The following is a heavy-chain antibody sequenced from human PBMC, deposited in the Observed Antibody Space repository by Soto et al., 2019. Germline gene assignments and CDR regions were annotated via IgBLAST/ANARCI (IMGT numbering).Heavy chain of an antibody. Sequence: EVQLLESGGGLVQPGGSLRLSCAASGFTFSSYAMSWVRQAPGKGLEWVSAISSSGGSTYYADSVKGRFIISRDNSKNTLYLQMNSLRAEDTAVYYCAKVGSGVVSAAMVDYWGQGTLVTVSS. J-gene: IGHJ4*02. D-gene: IGHD2-2*01. CDR3: AKVGSGVVSAAMVDY. CDR1: GFTFSSYA. V-gene: IGHV3-23*01. CDR2: ISSSGGST.